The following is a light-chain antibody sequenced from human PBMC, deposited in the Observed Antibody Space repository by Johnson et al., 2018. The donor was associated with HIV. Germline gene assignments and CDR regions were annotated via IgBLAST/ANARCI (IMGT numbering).Light chain of an antibody. J-gene: IGLJ1*01. CDR1: SSNIENNY. CDR2: ENN. CDR3: GTWDSSLSVYV. V-gene: IGLV1-51*02. Sequence: QSVLTQPPSVSATPGQKVTISCSGSSSNIENNYVSWYQQLPETAPKLLIYENNKRPSGIPDRFSGSKSGTSATLGFTGLQTGDEADYYCGTWDSSLSVYVFGTGTKVTVL.